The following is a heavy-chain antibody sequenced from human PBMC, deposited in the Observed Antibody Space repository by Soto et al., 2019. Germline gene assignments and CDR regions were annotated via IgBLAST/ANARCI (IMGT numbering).Heavy chain of an antibody. V-gene: IGHV4-30-2*01. CDR3: ARDPVVDHSYGFYLAFDI. CDR1: GGSISSGGYS. D-gene: IGHD5-18*01. CDR2: IYHSGTT. Sequence: TLSLTCAVSGGSISSGGYSWSWIRQPPGKGLEWIGYIYHSGTTYHNPSLKSRVTISVDRSRNQFSLKLSSVTAADTAVYYCARDPVVDHSYGFYLAFDIWGQGTTVTVSS. J-gene: IGHJ3*02.